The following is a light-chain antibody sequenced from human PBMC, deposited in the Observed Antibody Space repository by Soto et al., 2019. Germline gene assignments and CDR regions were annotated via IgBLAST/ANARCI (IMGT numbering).Light chain of an antibody. CDR1: QGINNY. V-gene: IGKV1-27*01. Sequence: DIQMTKSPSSLSASVGDRVTISCRARQGINNYLAWYQQKPGKVPKLLIYAASTLQSGVPSRFSGSGSGTDFTLTISSLQPEDVATYYCQKYNSAPWTFGQGTKVEIK. CDR2: AAS. J-gene: IGKJ1*01. CDR3: QKYNSAPWT.